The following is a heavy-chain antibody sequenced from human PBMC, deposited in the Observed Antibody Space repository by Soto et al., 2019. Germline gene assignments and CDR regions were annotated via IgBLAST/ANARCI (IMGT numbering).Heavy chain of an antibody. CDR2: IYYSGST. CDR3: ATLVVPAAPRYYYYGMDV. V-gene: IGHV4-59*01. CDR1: GGSISSNY. D-gene: IGHD2-2*01. J-gene: IGHJ6*02. Sequence: SETLYLTCTVSGGSISSNYWTWIRQPPGKGLEWIGYIYYSGSTNYNPSLKSRVTISVDTSKNQFSLKLSSVTAADTAVYYCATLVVPAAPRYYYYGMDVWGQGTTVTVS.